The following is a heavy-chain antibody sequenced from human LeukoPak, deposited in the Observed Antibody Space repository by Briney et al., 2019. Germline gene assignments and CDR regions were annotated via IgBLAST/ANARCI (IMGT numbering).Heavy chain of an antibody. D-gene: IGHD5-24*01. V-gene: IGHV3-30*03. Sequence: GRSLRLSCAAPGFTFSSYGMHWVRQAPGKGLAWVAVISYDGSNKYYADSVKGRFTISRDNSKNTLYLQMNSLRVEDTAVYYCAPEGDGYILFDYWGQGTLVTVSS. CDR2: ISYDGSNK. CDR1: GFTFSSYG. CDR3: APEGDGYILFDY. J-gene: IGHJ4*02.